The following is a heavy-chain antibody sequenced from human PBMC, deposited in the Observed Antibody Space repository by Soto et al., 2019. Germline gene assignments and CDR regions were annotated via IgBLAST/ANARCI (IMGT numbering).Heavy chain of an antibody. CDR3: ARDAEGYCSSTSCYYYYGMDA. J-gene: IGHJ6*02. CDR2: IWYDGSNK. Sequence: QVQLVESGGGVVQPGRSLRLSCAASGFTFSSYGMHWVRQAPGKGLEWVAVIWYDGSNKYYADSVKGRFTISRDTSKNTLYLQMSSLRAEATAVYYCARDAEGYCSSTSCYYYYGMDAWGQGTTVTVSS. D-gene: IGHD2-2*01. CDR1: GFTFSSYG. V-gene: IGHV3-33*01.